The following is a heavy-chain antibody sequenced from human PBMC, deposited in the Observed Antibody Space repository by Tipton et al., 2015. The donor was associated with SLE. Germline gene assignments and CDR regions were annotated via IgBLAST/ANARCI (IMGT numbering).Heavy chain of an antibody. V-gene: IGHV4-39*07. J-gene: IGHJ4*02. CDR1: GGSISSSSYY. CDR3: ARGWAVAGPLAFDY. CDR2: IFYSGTT. D-gene: IGHD6-19*01. Sequence: TLSLTCTVSGGSISSSSYYWGWIRQPPGKGLEWIGSIFYSGTTHYNPSFKSRVTISVDTSRNQFSLKLSSVTAADTAVYYCARGWAVAGPLAFDYWGQGILVTVSS.